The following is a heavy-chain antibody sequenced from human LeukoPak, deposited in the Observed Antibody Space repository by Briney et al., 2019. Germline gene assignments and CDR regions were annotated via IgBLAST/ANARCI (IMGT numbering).Heavy chain of an antibody. CDR3: ARGLRVWGSYRLVFGYDY. D-gene: IGHD3-16*02. J-gene: IGHJ4*02. CDR2: INPNSGGT. CDR1: GYTFTGYY. Sequence: GASVKVSCKASGYTFTGYYMHWVRQAPGQGLEWMGWINPNSGGTNYAQKFQGRVTMTRDTSISTAYMELSRLRSDDTAVYYCARGLRVWGSYRLVFGYDYWGQGTLVTVSS. V-gene: IGHV1-2*02.